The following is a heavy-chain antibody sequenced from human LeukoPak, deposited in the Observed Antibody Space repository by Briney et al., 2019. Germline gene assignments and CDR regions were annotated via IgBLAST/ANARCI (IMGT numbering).Heavy chain of an antibody. V-gene: IGHV4-38-2*02. J-gene: IGHJ4*02. CDR3: AWDRATTVTTGHFDY. CDR2: LYHSGST. D-gene: IGHD4-17*01. Sequence: PSETLSLTCTVSGYSISSGYYWGWIRQPPGKGLEWIGSLYHSGSTYYNPSLKSRVTISVDTSKNQFSLKLSSVTAADTAVYYCAWDRATTVTTGHFDYWGQGTLVTVSS. CDR1: GYSISSGYY.